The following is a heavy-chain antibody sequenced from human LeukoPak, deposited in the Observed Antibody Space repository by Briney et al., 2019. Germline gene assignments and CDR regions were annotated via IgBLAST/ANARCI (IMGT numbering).Heavy chain of an antibody. J-gene: IGHJ4*02. Sequence: ASVKVSCKASGYTFTSSDINWVRQATGQGLEWMGWINPKSGRTGYAKKFQARVSMTMNTSISTASMEVSSLRFEDTAVYYCARGRSGLAAGGTYDYWGQGTLITVSA. V-gene: IGHV1-8*01. CDR1: GYTFTSSD. CDR2: INPKSGRT. CDR3: ARGRSGLAAGGTYDY. D-gene: IGHD6-13*01.